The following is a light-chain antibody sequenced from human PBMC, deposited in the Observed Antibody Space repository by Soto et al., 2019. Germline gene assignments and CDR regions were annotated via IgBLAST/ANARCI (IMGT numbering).Light chain of an antibody. V-gene: IGLV4-60*02. CDR2: LEGSGSF. J-gene: IGLJ2*01. CDR3: ETWDINTHVV. CDR1: SGHSSYI. Sequence: QTVLTQSSSASASLGSSVKLTCTLSSGHSSYIIAWHQQQPGKAPRYLMNLEGSGSFNKGSGVPDRFSGSSSGADRYLTISNLQFEDEADYYCETWDINTHVVFGGGTKDTVL.